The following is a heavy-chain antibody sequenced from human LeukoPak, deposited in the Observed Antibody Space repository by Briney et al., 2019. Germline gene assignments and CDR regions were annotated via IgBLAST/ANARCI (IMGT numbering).Heavy chain of an antibody. D-gene: IGHD2-2*01. CDR3: AREGYCSSTSCDWFDP. CDR2: IIPIFGTA. J-gene: IGHJ5*02. V-gene: IGHV1-69*13. CDR1: GGTFSSYA. Sequence: ASVKVSCKASGGTFSSYAISWVRQAPGQGLEWMGGIIPIFGTANYAQKFQGRVTITADESTSTAYTELSSLRSEDTAVYYCAREGYCSSTSCDWFDPWGQGTLVTVSS.